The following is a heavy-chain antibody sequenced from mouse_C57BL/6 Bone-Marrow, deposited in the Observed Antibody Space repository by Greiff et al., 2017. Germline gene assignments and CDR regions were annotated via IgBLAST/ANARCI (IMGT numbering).Heavy chain of an antibody. V-gene: IGHV1-15*01. CDR2: IDPETGGT. D-gene: IGHD1-1*01. J-gene: IGHJ3*01. CDR1: GYTFTDYE. Sequence: VQLQQSGAELVRPGASVTLSCKASGYTFTDYEMHWVKQTPVHGLEWIGAIDPETGGTAYNQKFKGKAILTADKSSSTAYMELRSLTSEDSAVYYCTSSSYYGSSYEAWFAYWGQGTLVTVSA. CDR3: TSSSYYGSSYEAWFAY.